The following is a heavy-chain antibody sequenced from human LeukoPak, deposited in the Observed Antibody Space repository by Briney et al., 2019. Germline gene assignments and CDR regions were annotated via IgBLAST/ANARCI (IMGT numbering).Heavy chain of an antibody. V-gene: IGHV3-48*01. CDR1: GFTFSSYS. CDR3: ARGVGAVAGTNYYYYYYMDV. Sequence: GGSLRLSCAASGFTFSSYSMNWVRQAPGKGLEWVSYISSSSSTIYYADSVKGRFTISRDNAKNSLYLQMNSLRAEDTAVYYCARGVGAVAGTNYYYYYYMDVWGKGTTVTVSS. D-gene: IGHD6-19*01. CDR2: ISSSSSTI. J-gene: IGHJ6*03.